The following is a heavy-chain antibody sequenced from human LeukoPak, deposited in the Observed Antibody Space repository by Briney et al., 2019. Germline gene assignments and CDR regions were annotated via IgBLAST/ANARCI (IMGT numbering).Heavy chain of an antibody. CDR2: IYYSGGT. CDR3: ARVGGAKDY. V-gene: IGHV4-39*07. CDR1: GFTFSSYS. Sequence: TGGSLRLSCAASGFTFSSYSMNWVRQAPGKGLEWIGSIYYSGGTYYNPSLKSRVTISVDTSKNQFFLKLSSVTAADTAVYYCARVGGAKDYWGQGTLVTVSS. J-gene: IGHJ4*02. D-gene: IGHD4/OR15-4a*01.